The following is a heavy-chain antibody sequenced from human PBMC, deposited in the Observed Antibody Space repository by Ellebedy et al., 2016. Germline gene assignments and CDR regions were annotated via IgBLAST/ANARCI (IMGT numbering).Heavy chain of an antibody. CDR2: ISSSSSYI. CDR3: ARDRGYSYGYVPYYFDY. V-gene: IGHV3-21*01. Sequence: GGSLRLXCAASGFTFSSYSMNWVRQAPGKGLEWVSSISSSSSYIYYADSVKGRFTISRDNAKNSLYLQMNSLRAEDTAVYYCARDRGYSYGYVPYYFDYWGRGTLVTVSS. CDR1: GFTFSSYS. D-gene: IGHD5-18*01. J-gene: IGHJ4*02.